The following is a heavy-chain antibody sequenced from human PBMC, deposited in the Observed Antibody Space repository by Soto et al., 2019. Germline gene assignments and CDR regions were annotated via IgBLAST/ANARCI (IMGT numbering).Heavy chain of an antibody. CDR1: GFTFGAFA. D-gene: IGHD6-19*01. J-gene: IGHJ2*01. Sequence: PGVTLRLSCAASGFTFGAFAMAWVRQRPGDGLEWVSSLSAGGGSTYYNNSVRGRFTISRDNSNGTLCLQMNNLRADGTAVSFCANSLGATAAGTRCRYCELWRRRTL. V-gene: IGHV3-23*01. CDR3: ANSLGATAAGTRCRYCEL. CDR2: LSAGGGST.